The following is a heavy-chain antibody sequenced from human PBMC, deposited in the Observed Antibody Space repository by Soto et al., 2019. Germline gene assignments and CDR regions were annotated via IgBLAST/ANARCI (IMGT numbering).Heavy chain of an antibody. CDR1: GFTFNTYD. Sequence: EVQLVESGGGLVKPGGSLRLSCAASGFTFNTYDMNWVRQAPGKGLEWVSSITTSSAYLYYAESLKGRITIPRDNAKNSLFLQMNSLRAEDTAVYYCVRSGTARLLRHSWFDTWGQGTLVTVSS. J-gene: IGHJ5*02. D-gene: IGHD2-21*01. V-gene: IGHV3-21*01. CDR2: ITTSSAYL. CDR3: VRSGTARLLRHSWFDT.